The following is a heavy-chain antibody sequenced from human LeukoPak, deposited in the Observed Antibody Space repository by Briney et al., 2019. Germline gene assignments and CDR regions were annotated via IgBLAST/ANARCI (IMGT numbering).Heavy chain of an antibody. CDR3: ARDRSDYYDTNRFDP. V-gene: IGHV4-30-2*01. D-gene: IGHD3-22*01. CDR1: GGSISSGGYS. J-gene: IGHJ5*02. Sequence: SETLSLTCAVSGGSISSGGYSWSWIRQPPGKGLEWIGYIYHSGSTYYNPSLKSRVTISVDRSKNQFSLKLSSVTAADTAVYYCARDRSDYYDTNRFDPWGQGTLVTVSS. CDR2: IYHSGST.